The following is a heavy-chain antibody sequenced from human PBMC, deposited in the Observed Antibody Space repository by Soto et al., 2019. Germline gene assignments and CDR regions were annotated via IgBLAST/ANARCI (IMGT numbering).Heavy chain of an antibody. J-gene: IGHJ6*02. Sequence: ASVKVSCKASGYTFTSYDINWVRQATGQGLEWMGWMNPNSGNTGYAQKFQGRVTMTRNTSISTAYMELSSLRSEDTAVYYCARSGSYYYYYGMDVWGQGTTVTVSS. CDR1: GYTFTSYD. V-gene: IGHV1-8*01. CDR2: MNPNSGNT. D-gene: IGHD1-26*01. CDR3: ARSGSYYYYYGMDV.